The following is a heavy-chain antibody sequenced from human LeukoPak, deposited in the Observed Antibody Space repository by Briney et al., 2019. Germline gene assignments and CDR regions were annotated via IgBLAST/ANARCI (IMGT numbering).Heavy chain of an antibody. V-gene: IGHV1-69*13. CDR1: GGTFSSYA. CDR3: AREKGYCSSTSCYAYYYYGMDV. Sequence: ASVKVSCKASGGTFSSYAISWVRQAPGQGLEWMGGIIAIFGTANYAQKFQGRVTITADESTSTAYMELSSLRSEDTAVYYCAREKGYCSSTSCYAYYYYGMDVWGQGTTVTVSS. CDR2: IIAIFGTA. J-gene: IGHJ6*02. D-gene: IGHD2-2*01.